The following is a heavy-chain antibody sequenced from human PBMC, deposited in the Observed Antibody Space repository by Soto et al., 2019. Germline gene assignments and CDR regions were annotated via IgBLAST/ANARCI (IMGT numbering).Heavy chain of an antibody. D-gene: IGHD3-22*01. Sequence: QVQLVESGGGVVRPAKSLRLPCAGSGFTFSTSVLHWVRQAPGKGLEWVAGISSDGGSTFYADSVKGRFTISRDNSKNTVYLEVNSLRLEDTAVYYCAKEEYSSGFAGTFKHWGQGTLVTVSS. J-gene: IGHJ1*01. CDR2: ISSDGGST. CDR1: GFTFSTSV. CDR3: AKEEYSSGFAGTFKH. V-gene: IGHV3-30-3*01.